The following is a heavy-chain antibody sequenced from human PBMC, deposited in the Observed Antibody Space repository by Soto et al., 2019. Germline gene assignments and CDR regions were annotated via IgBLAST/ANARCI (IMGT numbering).Heavy chain of an antibody. Sequence: QVQLVQSGAEVKKPGSSVKVSCKASGGTFSSYAISWVRQAPGQGLEWMGGIIPIFGTANYAQKFQGRVTITADESTSTAYRELSSLRSEDTAVYYCARVGDCSGGSCYSGYYYGMDVWGQGTTVTVSS. CDR2: IIPIFGTA. CDR1: GGTFSSYA. J-gene: IGHJ6*02. CDR3: ARVGDCSGGSCYSGYYYGMDV. D-gene: IGHD2-15*01. V-gene: IGHV1-69*01.